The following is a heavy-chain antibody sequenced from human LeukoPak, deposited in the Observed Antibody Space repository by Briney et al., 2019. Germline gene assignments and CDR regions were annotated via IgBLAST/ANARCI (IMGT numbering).Heavy chain of an antibody. CDR2: ISYDGSNK. Sequence: GGSLRLSCAASGFTFSSYGMHWVRQAPGKGLEWVAVISYDGSNKYYADSVKGRFTISRDNSKNTLYLQMNSLRAEDTAVYYCARAGIAAAGRGYYYMDVWGKGTTVTVSS. V-gene: IGHV3-30*03. CDR3: ARAGIAAAGRGYYYMDV. CDR1: GFTFSSYG. J-gene: IGHJ6*03. D-gene: IGHD6-13*01.